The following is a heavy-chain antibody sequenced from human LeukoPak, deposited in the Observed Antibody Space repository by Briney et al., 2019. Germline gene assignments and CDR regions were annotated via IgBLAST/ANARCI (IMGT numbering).Heavy chain of an antibody. Sequence: GGSLRLSCAASGFTFSSYAMNWVRQAPGKGLEWVSVISGSGGSTYYADSVKGRFTISRDSSKNTLYLQMNSLTVEDTAVYYCAKGTTGMAPRGYFDDWGQGTLVTVSS. V-gene: IGHV3-23*01. D-gene: IGHD5-18*01. CDR1: GFTFSSYA. CDR3: AKGTTGMAPRGYFDD. J-gene: IGHJ4*02. CDR2: ISGSGGST.